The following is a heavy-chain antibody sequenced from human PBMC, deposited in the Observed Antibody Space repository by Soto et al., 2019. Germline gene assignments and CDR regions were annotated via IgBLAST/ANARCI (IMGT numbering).Heavy chain of an antibody. CDR3: AASCVACGGFNYYGMDV. V-gene: IGHV4-31*03. CDR2: IYYSGTT. CDR1: GGSIRSGGYY. D-gene: IGHD2-21*01. Sequence: SETLSLTCTVSGGSIRSGGYYWYWIRQHPGKGLEWIGYIYYSGTTYYNPSLKSRVTISVDTSKNQFSLKLSSVTAADTAVYYCAASCVACGGFNYYGMDVWGQGTTVT. J-gene: IGHJ6*02.